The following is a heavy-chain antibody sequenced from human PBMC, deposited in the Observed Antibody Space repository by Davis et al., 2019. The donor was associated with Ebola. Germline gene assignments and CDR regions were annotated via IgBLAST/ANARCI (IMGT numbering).Heavy chain of an antibody. CDR2: ISGSATTV. Sequence: GGSLRLSCAASGFTFSDYYMSWIRQAPGQGLEWVSFISGSATTVSYADSVRGRFTISRDNAKNSLYLQMHSLRAEDTAVYCAKTMGWLQQSGEEYFQNWGQGTLVTVSS. V-gene: IGHV3-11*01. J-gene: IGHJ1*01. CDR1: GFTFSDYY. D-gene: IGHD5-24*01. CDR3: AKTMGWLQQSGEEYFQN.